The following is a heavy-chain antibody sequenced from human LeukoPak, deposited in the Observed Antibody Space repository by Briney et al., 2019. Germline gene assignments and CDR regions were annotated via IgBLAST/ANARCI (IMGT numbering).Heavy chain of an antibody. CDR3: ARGALVPNPYYFDY. CDR2: INHSGST. Sequence: SETLSLTCAVYGGSFSGYYWSWIRQPPGKGLEWIGEINHSGSTNYNPSLKSRVTISVDTSKNQFSLKLSPVTAADTAVYYCARGALVPNPYYFDYWGQGTLVTVSS. D-gene: IGHD6-13*01. J-gene: IGHJ4*02. CDR1: GGSFSGYY. V-gene: IGHV4-34*01.